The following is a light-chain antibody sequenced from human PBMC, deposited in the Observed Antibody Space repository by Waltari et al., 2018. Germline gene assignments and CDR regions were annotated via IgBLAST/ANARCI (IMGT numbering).Light chain of an antibody. V-gene: IGKV3-15*01. Sequence: EIVMTQSPATLSVSPGERATPSCRASQSVSSNLARYQQKPGQAPRLLIYGASTRATGIPARFSGSGSGTEFTLTISSLQSEDFAVYYCQQYNNWPPKYTFGQGTKLEIK. CDR1: QSVSSN. J-gene: IGKJ2*01. CDR2: GAS. CDR3: QQYNNWPPKYT.